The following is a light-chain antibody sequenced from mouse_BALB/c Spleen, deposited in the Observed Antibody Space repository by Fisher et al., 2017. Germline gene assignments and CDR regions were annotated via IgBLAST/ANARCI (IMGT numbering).Light chain of an antibody. V-gene: IGKV4-91*01. CDR1: SSISSNY. CDR2: RTS. Sequence: DIVLTQTTAIMSASLGERVTMTCTASSSISSNYLHWYQQKPGFSPKLLIYRTSNLASGVPARFSGSGSGTSYSLTIGTMEAEDVATYYCQQGSSIPFTFGSGTKLEIK. CDR3: QQGSSIPFT. J-gene: IGKJ4*01.